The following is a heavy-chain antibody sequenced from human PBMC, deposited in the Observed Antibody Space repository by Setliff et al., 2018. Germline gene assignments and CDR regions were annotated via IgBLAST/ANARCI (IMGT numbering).Heavy chain of an antibody. Sequence: ASVKVSCKASGYTFTSYYMYWVRQAPGQGLEWMGTLNTGGGSASIVDQFQGRVSMTRDTSTSTVYMEINSLRPDDTAVYFCALSSLSLCGGGNCPNAFDVWGQGTLVTVSS. CDR2: LNTGGGSA. V-gene: IGHV1-46*01. J-gene: IGHJ3*01. CDR3: ALSSLSLCGGGNCPNAFDV. CDR1: GYTFTSYY. D-gene: IGHD2-21*01.